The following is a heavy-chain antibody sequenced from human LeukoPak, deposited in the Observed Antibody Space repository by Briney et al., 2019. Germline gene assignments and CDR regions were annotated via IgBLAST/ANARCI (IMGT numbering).Heavy chain of an antibody. V-gene: IGHV3-21*01. CDR3: ARAIAVAEGY. D-gene: IGHD6-19*01. J-gene: IGHJ4*02. CDR2: ISGGSGYI. Sequence: GGSLRLSGAASGFTFSSYSMNWVRQAPGKGLEWVSYISGGSGYIYYADSVKGRFIISRDNAKNSLYLQMNSLRAEDTAVYYCARAIAVAEGYWGQGTLVPVSS. CDR1: GFTFSSYS.